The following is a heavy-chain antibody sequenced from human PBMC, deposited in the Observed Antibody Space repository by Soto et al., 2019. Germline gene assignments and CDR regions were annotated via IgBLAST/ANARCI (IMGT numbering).Heavy chain of an antibody. J-gene: IGHJ4*02. CDR3: ATKRGRTNPLGY. CDR1: GYTFTNYG. D-gene: IGHD3-10*01. Sequence: ASVKVACKASGYTFTNYGFNWVRQAPGQGLERMGWISSYNGHTKYSQIFQGRVTMTTDTSTSTAYMELRSLTSDDTAVYYCATKRGRTNPLGYWGQGTLVTVSS. V-gene: IGHV1-18*01. CDR2: ISSYNGHT.